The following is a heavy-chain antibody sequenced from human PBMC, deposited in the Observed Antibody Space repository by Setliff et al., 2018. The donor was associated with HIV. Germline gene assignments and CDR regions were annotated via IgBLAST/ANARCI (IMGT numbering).Heavy chain of an antibody. CDR1: GYTFTSYY. Sequence: GASVKLSCKASGYTFTSYYIHWVRQAPGQGLEWMGEINPSGGSTSYSEKFRGRATMTRDTSRSTVYMELSSLRFDDTAVYYCARVPILRYASPVDMWGQGTLVTVSS. CDR3: ARVPILRYASPVDM. J-gene: IGHJ4*02. D-gene: IGHD3-9*01. V-gene: IGHV1-46*01. CDR2: INPSGGST.